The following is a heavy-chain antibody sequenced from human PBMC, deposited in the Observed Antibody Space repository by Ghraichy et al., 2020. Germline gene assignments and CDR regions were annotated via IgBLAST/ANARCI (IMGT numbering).Heavy chain of an antibody. V-gene: IGHV1-18*04. Sequence: ASVKVSCRTSGYSFKTYGINWLRQAPGQGLEWIGRISPDNGDRRYVQDLQGRASMTTDTSTTTAYLELRSLRSDDTAVYYCAREKSAREIRGTYFDSAFGTSDFWGQGTRVTVSS. D-gene: IGHD3-22*01. CDR1: GYSFKTYG. CDR3: AREKSAREIRGTYFDSAFGTSDF. J-gene: IGHJ3*01. CDR2: ISPDNGDR.